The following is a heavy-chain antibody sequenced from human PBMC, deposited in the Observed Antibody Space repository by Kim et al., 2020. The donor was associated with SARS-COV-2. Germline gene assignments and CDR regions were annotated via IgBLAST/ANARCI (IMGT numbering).Heavy chain of an antibody. D-gene: IGHD6-13*01. CDR3: ARLLPSYSSSSASNYYYYYYMDV. CDR1: GGSIRSSSYY. Sequence: SETLSLTCTVSGGSIRSSSYYWGWIRQPPGKGLEGIGSFYYSGSTYYNPSLEIRVTISVDTSKNQFSLKLSSVTAADTAVYYCARLLPSYSSSSASNYYYYYYMDVWGKGTTVTVSS. V-gene: IGHV4-39*01. J-gene: IGHJ6*03. CDR2: FYYSGST.